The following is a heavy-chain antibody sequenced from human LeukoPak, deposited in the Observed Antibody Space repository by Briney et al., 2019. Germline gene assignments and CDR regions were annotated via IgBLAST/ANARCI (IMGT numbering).Heavy chain of an antibody. D-gene: IGHD3-10*01. CDR1: GFTFSDYY. Sequence: GGSLRLSCAASGFTFSDYYMSWIRQAPGKGLEWVSSITSTDTYTFYADSVKGRFTISRDNSKNSLYLQMISLRAEDTAVYYCAKATRVVHGSGSYYKEGYWGQGTLVTVSS. J-gene: IGHJ4*02. CDR2: ITSTDTYT. V-gene: IGHV3-11*06. CDR3: AKATRVVHGSGSYYKEGY.